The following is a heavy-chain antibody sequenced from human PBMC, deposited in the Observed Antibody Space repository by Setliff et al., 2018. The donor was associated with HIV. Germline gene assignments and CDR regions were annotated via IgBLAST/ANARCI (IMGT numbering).Heavy chain of an antibody. D-gene: IGHD6-6*01. CDR3: AKYSSSWSYYSYYVNV. J-gene: IGHJ6*03. CDR1: GFTLSPYG. V-gene: IGHV3-33*06. Sequence: GGSLRLSCAASGFTLSPYGMHWVRQAPGKGLEWVAVIWYDGSNKYYAESVKGRFTISRDNSKNTVYLQMNSLRAEDTAVYYCAKYSSSWSYYSYYVNVWGKGTTVTVSS. CDR2: IWYDGSNK.